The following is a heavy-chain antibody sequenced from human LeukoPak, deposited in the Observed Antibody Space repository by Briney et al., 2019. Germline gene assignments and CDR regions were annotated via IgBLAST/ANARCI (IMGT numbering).Heavy chain of an antibody. J-gene: IGHJ5*02. CDR3: ARDAGSSLWFDP. D-gene: IGHD3-10*01. CDR2: IIPILGIA. Sequence: ASVKVSCKASGGTFSSYAISWVRQAPGQGLEWMGRIIPILGIANYAQKFQGRVTITADKSTSTAYMELSSLRSEDTAVYYCARDAGSSLWFDPWGQGTLVTVSS. V-gene: IGHV1-69*04. CDR1: GGTFSSYA.